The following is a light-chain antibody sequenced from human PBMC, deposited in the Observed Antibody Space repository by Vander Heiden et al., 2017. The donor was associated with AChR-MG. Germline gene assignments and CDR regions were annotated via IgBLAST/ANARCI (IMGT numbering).Light chain of an antibody. CDR2: GEA. J-gene: IGKJ4*01. CDR3: QQSNSFPQVT. CDR1: QDIHNW. V-gene: IGKV1-12*01. Sequence: IQTTHSPSSFSASVGDRFTITFRVSQDIHNWLAWFQQRPVKAPKLLIYGEAIWQIWVPSRFSGSGYGIDLTLTISSRQREDFASYYCQQSNSFPQVTFGGGTKVEIK.